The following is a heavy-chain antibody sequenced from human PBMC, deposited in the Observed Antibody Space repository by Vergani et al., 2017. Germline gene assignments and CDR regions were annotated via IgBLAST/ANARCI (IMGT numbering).Heavy chain of an antibody. CDR3: ARAYGDYLKTIDY. V-gene: IGHV4-34*01. D-gene: IGHD4-17*01. J-gene: IGHJ4*02. CDR2: INHSGST. Sequence: QVQLQQWGAGLLKPSETLSLTCAVYGGSFSGYYWSWIRQPPGKGLEWIGEINHSGSTNYNPSLKSRVSISVDMSKSQFSLNLSSVTAADTAVYYCARAYGDYLKTIDYWGQRTLVTVSS. CDR1: GGSFSGYY.